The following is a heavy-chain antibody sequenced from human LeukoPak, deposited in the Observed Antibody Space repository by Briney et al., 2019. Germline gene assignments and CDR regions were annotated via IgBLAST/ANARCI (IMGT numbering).Heavy chain of an antibody. CDR3: AKSSFVYCSSTSCYFDY. J-gene: IGHJ4*02. D-gene: IGHD2-2*01. CDR2: ISYDGSNK. Sequence: PGWSLTLSCAASGFTFRSYGMHWVRQAPGKGLDGVAVISYDGSNKYYSDSVKGRFTISRDNSKNTLYLQMNRLTAEDTAVYYCAKSSFVYCSSTSCYFDYWGQGTLVTVSS. V-gene: IGHV3-30*18. CDR1: GFTFRSYG.